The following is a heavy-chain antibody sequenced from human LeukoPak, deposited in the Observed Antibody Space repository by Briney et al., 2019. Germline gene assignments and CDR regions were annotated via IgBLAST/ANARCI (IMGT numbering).Heavy chain of an antibody. CDR2: ISSSSSYI. V-gene: IGHV3-21*04. J-gene: IGHJ4*02. Sequence: GGSLRLSCAASGFTFSSYSMNWVRQAPGKGLEWVSSISSSSSYIYYADSVKGRFTISRDNAKNSLYLQMNSLRAEDTALYYCAKDIGIGYSSSWYDYWGQGTLVTVSS. CDR1: GFTFSSYS. CDR3: AKDIGIGYSSSWYDY. D-gene: IGHD6-13*01.